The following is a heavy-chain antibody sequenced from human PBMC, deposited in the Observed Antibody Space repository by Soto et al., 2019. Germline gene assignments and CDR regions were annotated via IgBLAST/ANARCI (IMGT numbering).Heavy chain of an antibody. D-gene: IGHD2-15*01. J-gene: IGHJ6*01. V-gene: IGHV1-69*06. CDR1: GGTFSSYA. CDR2: IIPIFGTA. CDR3: ARGGQYCSGGSCYSYSRHFYGMDV. Sequence: SVKVSCKASGGTFSSYAISWVRQAPGQGLEWMGGIIPIFGTANYAQKFQGRVTITADKSTSTAYMELSSLRSEDTAVYYCARGGQYCSGGSCYSYSRHFYGMDVWGQGTTVTVSS.